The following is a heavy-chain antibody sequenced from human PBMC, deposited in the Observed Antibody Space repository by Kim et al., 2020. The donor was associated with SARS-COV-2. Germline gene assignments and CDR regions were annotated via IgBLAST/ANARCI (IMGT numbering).Heavy chain of an antibody. J-gene: IGHJ6*03. Sequence: GYEHSIKGRFTIPRDNAKNSLYLQMNSLRAKDTALYYCAGGDYYYYMDVWGKGTTVTVSS. CDR3: AGGDYYYYMDV. D-gene: IGHD3-16*01. V-gene: IGHV3-9*01.